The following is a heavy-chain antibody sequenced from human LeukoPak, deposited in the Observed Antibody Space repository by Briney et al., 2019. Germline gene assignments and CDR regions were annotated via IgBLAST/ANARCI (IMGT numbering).Heavy chain of an antibody. CDR3: TREIRYFDWFQADY. Sequence: GRSLRLSCTASGFTFGDHSVSRFRQAPGKGLEWVGFIRSKAYGGTAEYAASVKGRFTISRDDSKSVAYLQMDSLKTEDTAVYYWTREIRYFDWFQADYWGQGTLVTVSS. CDR1: GFTFGDHS. D-gene: IGHD3-9*01. J-gene: IGHJ4*02. CDR2: IRSKAYGGTA. V-gene: IGHV3-49*03.